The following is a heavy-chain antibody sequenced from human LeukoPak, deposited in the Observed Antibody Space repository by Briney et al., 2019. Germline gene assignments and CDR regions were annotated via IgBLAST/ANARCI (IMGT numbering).Heavy chain of an antibody. CDR2: INHSGST. J-gene: IGHJ5*02. Sequence: PSETLSLTCAVYGGSFSGYYWSWIRQPPGKGLEWIGEINHSGSTNYNPSLKSRVTISVDTSKNQFSLKLSSVTAADTAVYYCARCNTLWIQLWLRPPSRIWFDPWGQGTLVTVSS. V-gene: IGHV4-34*01. CDR1: GGSFSGYY. D-gene: IGHD5-18*01. CDR3: ARCNTLWIQLWLRPPSRIWFDP.